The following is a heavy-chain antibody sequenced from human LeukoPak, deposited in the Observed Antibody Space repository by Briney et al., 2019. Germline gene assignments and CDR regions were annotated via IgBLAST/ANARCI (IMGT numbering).Heavy chain of an antibody. D-gene: IGHD3-22*01. J-gene: IGHJ4*02. CDR3: ARVSVYYDSSGYYGHFDY. CDR2: INPSGGST. CDR1: GYTFTSYY. V-gene: IGHV1-46*01. Sequence: GASVKVSCKASGYTFTSYYMHWVRQAPGQGLEWMGIINPSGGSTSYAQKFQGRVTMTRDTSTSTVYMELSSLRSEDTAVYYCARVSVYYDSSGYYGHFDYWGQGTLVTVSS.